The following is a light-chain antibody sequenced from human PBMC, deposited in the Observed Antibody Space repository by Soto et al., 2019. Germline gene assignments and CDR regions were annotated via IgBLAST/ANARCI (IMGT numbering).Light chain of an antibody. Sequence: QSALTQPRSVSGSPGQSVTISCTGTISDIEGYNYVSWYQHHPGKAPKLLISDVTKRPSWVPDRFSGSKSGNTASLTVSGLQAEDEADYYCSSYAGSNNLVFGGGTKLTVL. CDR2: DVT. CDR3: SSYAGSNNLV. V-gene: IGLV2-11*01. J-gene: IGLJ3*02. CDR1: ISDIEGYNY.